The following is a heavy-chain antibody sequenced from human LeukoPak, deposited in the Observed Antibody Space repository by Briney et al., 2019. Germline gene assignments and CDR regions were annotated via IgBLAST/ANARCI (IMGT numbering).Heavy chain of an antibody. CDR1: RFTFSNYW. CDR2: IEQDGSER. Sequence: GGSLRLSCAASRFTFSNYWMTWVRQAPGKRPEWVANIEQDGSERNYVDSVKGRFTIARDNTKNSLYLQMTSLRGEDTAVYYCASRAGKPGNTPWCFDYWGRGALVTVSS. D-gene: IGHD1-7*01. J-gene: IGHJ4*02. CDR3: ASRAGKPGNTPWCFDY. V-gene: IGHV3-7*01.